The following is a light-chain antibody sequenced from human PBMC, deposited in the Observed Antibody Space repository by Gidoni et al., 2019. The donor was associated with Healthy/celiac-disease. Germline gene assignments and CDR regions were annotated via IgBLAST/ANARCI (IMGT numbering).Light chain of an antibody. CDR3: QQYGSSPPLT. CDR2: GAS. Sequence: EIVLTQSPGTLSLSAGERATLSCRASQSVSSSYLAWYQQKPTQAPRLLIYGASSRATGIPDRFSGSGSGTDFTLTISRLEPEDFAVYYCQQYGSSPPLTFGGGTKVEIK. V-gene: IGKV3-20*01. CDR1: QSVSSSY. J-gene: IGKJ4*01.